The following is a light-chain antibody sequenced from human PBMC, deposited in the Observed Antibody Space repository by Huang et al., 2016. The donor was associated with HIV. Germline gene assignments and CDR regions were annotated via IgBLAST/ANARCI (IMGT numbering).Light chain of an antibody. CDR1: QSVTNF. CDR2: DAS. CDR3: QQRNDWPPYT. V-gene: IGKV3-11*01. Sequence: EVVLTQSPATLSLSPGERATLSCRASQSVTNFVAWYQQKPGQPPRLLIYDASTRATGIPPRFSGSGSGTDFTLTISSLEPEDFAVYYCQQRNDWPPYTFGQGTRLEIK. J-gene: IGKJ2*01.